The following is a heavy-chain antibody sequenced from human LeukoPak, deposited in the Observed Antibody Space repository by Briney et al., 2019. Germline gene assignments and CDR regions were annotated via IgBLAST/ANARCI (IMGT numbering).Heavy chain of an antibody. D-gene: IGHD3-22*01. V-gene: IGHV1-2*02. CDR3: ATSRDYYDSSGYYLDFDY. CDR2: INPNSGGT. Sequence: GASVNVSCKASGYTFTGYYMHWVRQAPGQGLEGMGWINPNSGGTNYAQKFQDRVTMTRDTSISTAYMELSRLRSDDTAVYYCATSRDYYDSSGYYLDFDYWGQGTLVTVSS. CDR1: GYTFTGYY. J-gene: IGHJ4*02.